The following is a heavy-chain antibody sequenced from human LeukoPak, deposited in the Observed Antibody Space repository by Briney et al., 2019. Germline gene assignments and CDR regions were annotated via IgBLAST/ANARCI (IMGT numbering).Heavy chain of an antibody. CDR1: GGSFSGYY. CDR3: ARGADNPQNFDY. D-gene: IGHD1-1*01. J-gene: IGHJ4*02. V-gene: IGHV4-59*01. CDR2: IYYSGST. Sequence: TSETLSLTCAVYGGSFSGYYWSWIRQPPGKGLEWIGYIYYSGSTNYNPSLKSRVTISVDTSKNQFSLKLSSVTAADTAVYYCARGADNPQNFDYWGQGTLVTVSS.